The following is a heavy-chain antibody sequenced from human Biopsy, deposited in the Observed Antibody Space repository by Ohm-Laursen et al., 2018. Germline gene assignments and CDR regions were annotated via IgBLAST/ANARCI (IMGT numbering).Heavy chain of an antibody. V-gene: IGHV4-59*01. CDR1: GDSISIYY. CDR3: ARARIKTSGVLIPETYYFDS. J-gene: IGHJ4*02. CDR2: FYYSGST. D-gene: IGHD3-3*01. Sequence: SQTLSLTWNVSGDSISIYYWSWIRQPPGKGLEWIGNFYYSGSTNYNPSLKSRITMSLDRSKSQVSLRMNPVTAADTAVYYCARARIKTSGVLIPETYYFDSWGQGTLVTVSS.